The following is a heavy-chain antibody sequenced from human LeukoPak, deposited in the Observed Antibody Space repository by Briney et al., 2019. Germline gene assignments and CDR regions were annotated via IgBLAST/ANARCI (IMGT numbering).Heavy chain of an antibody. CDR3: VRAGLGFDY. J-gene: IGHJ4*02. D-gene: IGHD3/OR15-3a*01. CDR2: ISYDGSNK. V-gene: IGHV3-30*03. Sequence: GGSLRLSCAASGFTFSSYGMHWVRQAPGKGLEWVAVISYDGSNKYYADSVKGRFTISRDNAKNTLYLQMNSLRAEDTAVYYCVRAGLGFDYWGQGTLVTVSS. CDR1: GFTFSSYG.